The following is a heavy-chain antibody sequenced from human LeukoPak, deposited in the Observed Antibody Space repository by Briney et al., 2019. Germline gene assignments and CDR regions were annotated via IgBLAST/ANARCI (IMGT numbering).Heavy chain of an antibody. CDR1: GFTFSSYS. J-gene: IGHJ6*03. CDR3: AREDSSSWYNFNYYYYMDV. CDR2: ISNSSSNI. V-gene: IGHV3-48*04. D-gene: IGHD6-13*01. Sequence: GGSLRLSCAASGFTFSSYSMNWVRQAPGKGLEWVSYISNSSSNIYYADSVKGRFTISRDNAKNSLYLQMNSLRAEDKAVYYCAREDSSSWYNFNYYYYMDVWGKGTTVTISS.